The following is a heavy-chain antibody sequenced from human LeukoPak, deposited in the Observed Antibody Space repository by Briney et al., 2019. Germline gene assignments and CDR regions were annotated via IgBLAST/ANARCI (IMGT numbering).Heavy chain of an antibody. CDR3: ANSEFYVSGKYAGLDN. D-gene: IGHD3-10*01. V-gene: IGHV3-23*01. J-gene: IGHJ4*02. CDR1: GLTFSTYV. Sequence: GGSVSLSCAASGLTFSTYVMNWVRQAAGKGLDWVSTIGDDTYYADSVKGRITVSRDNSRNTLYLQMNFLGVEDTAVYYCANSEFYVSGKYAGLDNWGQGTLVTAS. CDR2: IGDDT.